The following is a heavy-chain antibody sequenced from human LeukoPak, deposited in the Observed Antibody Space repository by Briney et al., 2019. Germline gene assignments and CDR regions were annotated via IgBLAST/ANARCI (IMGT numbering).Heavy chain of an antibody. V-gene: IGHV3-30*04. CDR3: AKDLMRDRWFGES. Sequence: GGSLRLSCAASGFTFSSYAMHWVRQAPGKGLEWVAVISYDGSNKYCADSVKGRFTISRDNSKNTLYLQMNSLRAEDTAVYYCAKDLMRDRWFGESWGQGTLVTVSS. CDR1: GFTFSSYA. CDR2: ISYDGSNK. D-gene: IGHD3-10*01. J-gene: IGHJ5*02.